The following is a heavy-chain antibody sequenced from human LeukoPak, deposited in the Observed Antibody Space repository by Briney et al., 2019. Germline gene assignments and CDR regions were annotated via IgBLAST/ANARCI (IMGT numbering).Heavy chain of an antibody. CDR1: GFTFSSYA. D-gene: IGHD6-19*01. V-gene: IGHV3-30-3*01. Sequence: GGSLRLSCAASGFTFSSYAMHWVRQAPGKGLEWVAVISYDGSNKYYADSVKGRFTISRDNSKNTLYLQMNSLRAEDTAVYYCARDKDSSGYNWFDPWGQGPLVTVSS. CDR2: ISYDGSNK. CDR3: ARDKDSSGYNWFDP. J-gene: IGHJ5*02.